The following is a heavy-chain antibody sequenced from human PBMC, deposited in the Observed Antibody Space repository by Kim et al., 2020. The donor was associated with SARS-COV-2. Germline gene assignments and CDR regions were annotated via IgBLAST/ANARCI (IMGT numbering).Heavy chain of an antibody. CDR1: GYTFTGYY. V-gene: IGHV1-2*05. D-gene: IGHD3-10*01. CDR3: ARGGWVYYGSGDYFDY. Sequence: ASVKVSCKASGYTFTGYYMHWVRQAPGQGLEWMGRINPNSGGTNYAQKFQGRVTMTRDTSISTAYMELSRLRSDDTVVYYCARGGWVYYGSGDYFDYWGQGTLVTVSS. J-gene: IGHJ4*02. CDR2: INPNSGGT.